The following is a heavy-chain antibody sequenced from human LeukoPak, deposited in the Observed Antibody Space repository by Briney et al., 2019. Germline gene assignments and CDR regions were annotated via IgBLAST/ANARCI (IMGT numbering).Heavy chain of an antibody. J-gene: IGHJ6*03. D-gene: IGHD3-10*01. CDR2: INPNSGGT. CDR1: GYTFTGYY. CDR3: ARGPPLLWFGELLTYYYYMDV. V-gene: IGHV1-2*02. Sequence: ASVKVSCKASGYTFTGYYMHWVRQAPGQGLEWMGWINPNSGGTNYAQKFQGRVTMTRDTSISTAYMELSRLRSDDTAVYYCARGPPLLWFGELLTYYYYMDVWGKGTTVTVSS.